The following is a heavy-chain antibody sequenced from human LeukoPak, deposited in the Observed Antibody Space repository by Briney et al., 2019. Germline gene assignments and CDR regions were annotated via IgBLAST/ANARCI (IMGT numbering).Heavy chain of an antibody. CDR1: GFTFSNYG. CDR3: AKEVGIAVARTFDY. V-gene: IGHV3-48*04. D-gene: IGHD6-19*01. J-gene: IGHJ4*02. CDR2: IGDSGRNV. Sequence: PGGSLRLSCAASGFTFSNYGMHWVRQAPGKGLEWVSYIGDSGRNVYNADSVKGRFTISRDSAKNSLYLRMNSLRAEDTAVYYCAKEVGIAVARTFDYWGQGTLVTVSS.